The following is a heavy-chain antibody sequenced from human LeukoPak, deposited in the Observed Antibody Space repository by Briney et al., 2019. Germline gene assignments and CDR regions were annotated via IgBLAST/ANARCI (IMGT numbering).Heavy chain of an antibody. V-gene: IGHV3-66*01. J-gene: IGHJ4*02. Sequence: PGGSLRLSCAASGFSVSNYYMSWVRKAPGKGLEWVSDIYSGGDTYHAESVKGRFTLSRDNSKNMLYLQMNSLRAEDTAVYYCTRDFDAWGQGTLVTVSS. CDR2: IYSGGDT. CDR3: TRDFDA. CDR1: GFSVSNYY.